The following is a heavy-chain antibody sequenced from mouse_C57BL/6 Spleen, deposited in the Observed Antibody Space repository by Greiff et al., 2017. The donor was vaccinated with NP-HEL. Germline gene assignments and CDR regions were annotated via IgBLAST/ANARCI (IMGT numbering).Heavy chain of an antibody. J-gene: IGHJ1*03. CDR2: INPSNGGT. CDR1: GYTFTSYW. D-gene: IGHD1-1*01. V-gene: IGHV1-53*01. CDR3: ASEHYYGTRYFDV. Sequence: QVQLQQPGTELVKPGASVKLSCKASGYTFTSYWMHWVKQRPGQGLEWIGNINPSNGGTNYNEKFKCKATLTVDKSSSTAYMQLSSLTSEDSAVYYYASEHYYGTRYFDVWGTGATVTVSS.